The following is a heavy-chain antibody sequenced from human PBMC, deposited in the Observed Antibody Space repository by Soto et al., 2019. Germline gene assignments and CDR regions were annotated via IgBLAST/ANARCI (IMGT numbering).Heavy chain of an antibody. D-gene: IGHD3-10*01. V-gene: IGHV3-33*01. Sequence: QVQLVESGGGVVQPGRSLRLSCAASGFTFSSYGMHWVRQAPGKGLEWVAVICYDGSNKYYADSVKERFTISRDNSKNTLYLQMNSLRAEDTAVYYCARDEGLGVKYYYYGMDVWGQGTTVTVSS. CDR3: ARDEGLGVKYYYYGMDV. CDR2: ICYDGSNK. J-gene: IGHJ6*02. CDR1: GFTFSSYG.